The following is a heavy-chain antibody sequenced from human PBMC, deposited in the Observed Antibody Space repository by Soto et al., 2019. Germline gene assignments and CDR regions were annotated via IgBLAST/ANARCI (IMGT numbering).Heavy chain of an antibody. D-gene: IGHD2-15*01. V-gene: IGHV4-59*01. CDR3: ARVIIYCSGGSCYRRCDY. J-gene: IGHJ4*02. CDR2: IYYSGST. Sequence: SETLSLTCTVSGGSISSYYWSWIRQPPGKGLEWIGYIYYSGSTNYNPSLKSRVTISVDTSKNQFSLKLSSVTAADTAVYYCARVIIYCSGGSCYRRCDYWGQGTLVTVSS. CDR1: GGSISSYY.